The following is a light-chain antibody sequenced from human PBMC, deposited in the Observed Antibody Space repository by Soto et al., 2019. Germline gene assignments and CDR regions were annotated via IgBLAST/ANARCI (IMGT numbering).Light chain of an antibody. J-gene: IGKJ1*01. CDR1: QSVGSD. V-gene: IGKV3-15*01. CDR2: GAS. Sequence: EIVMTQSPATLSVSPGERATLSCRASQSVGSDLAWYQQKPGQAPRLLIHGASTRAPGIPARFSGSGSGTDFTLTITSLQSEDFAVYYCQQYDNWPQTFGQGTNVDIK. CDR3: QQYDNWPQT.